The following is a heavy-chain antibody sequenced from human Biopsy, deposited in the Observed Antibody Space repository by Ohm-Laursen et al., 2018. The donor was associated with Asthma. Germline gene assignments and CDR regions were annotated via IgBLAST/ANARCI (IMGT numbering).Heavy chain of an antibody. CDR3: AREVLTVDYGYYYFAMDV. V-gene: IGHV1-69*01. D-gene: IGHD4-17*01. J-gene: IGHJ6*02. CDR2: IIPIFGTS. CDR1: GDSFSNYA. Sequence: GSSVKVSCKASGDSFSNYAISWVRQAPGQGLEWMGGIIPIFGTSNYAQKFQGRVTFTADESTSSAYMELSSLRSEDSAVYYCAREVLTVDYGYYYFAMDVWGQGTTVTVSS.